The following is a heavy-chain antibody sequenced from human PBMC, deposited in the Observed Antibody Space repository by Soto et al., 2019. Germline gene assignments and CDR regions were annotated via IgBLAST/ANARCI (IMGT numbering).Heavy chain of an antibody. D-gene: IGHD3-22*01. CDR2: IYYSGST. J-gene: IGHJ4*02. CDR1: GGSIISGGYC. CDR3: ARDVLDYYDSSGSRIFDY. Sequence: PSETLSLTCTVSGGSIISGGYCCSGIRQHPGKGLEWIGYIYYSGSTYYNPSLKSRVTISVDTSKNQFSLKLSSVTAADTAVYYCARDVLDYYDSSGSRIFDYWGQGTLVTVSS. V-gene: IGHV4-31*03.